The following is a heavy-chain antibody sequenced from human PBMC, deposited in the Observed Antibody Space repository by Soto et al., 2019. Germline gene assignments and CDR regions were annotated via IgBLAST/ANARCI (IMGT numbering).Heavy chain of an antibody. V-gene: IGHV1-8*01. J-gene: IGHJ6*03. CDR3: AREGWNAYYMDV. D-gene: IGHD1-1*01. CDR1: GYTFTSYD. CDR2: MNPNSGNT. Sequence: AAVKVSCKAAGYTFTSYDMNGVRQATGQGLEWMGWMNPNSGNTGYAQKFQGRVTMTRNTSISTAYMELSSLRSEDTAVYYCAREGWNAYYMDVWGKGTTVTVSS.